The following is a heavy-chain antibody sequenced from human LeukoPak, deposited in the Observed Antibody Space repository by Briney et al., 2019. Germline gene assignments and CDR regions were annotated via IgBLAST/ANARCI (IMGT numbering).Heavy chain of an antibody. CDR1: GFTFSSYA. D-gene: IGHD1-26*01. V-gene: IGHV3-30*04. CDR3: ARDPLGGEVGANFDY. Sequence: GRSLRLSCAASGFTFSSYAMHWVRRAPGKGLEWVAVISYDGSNKYYADSVKGRFTISRDNSKNTLYLQMNSLRAEDTAVYYCARDPLGGEVGANFDYWGQGTLVTVSS. J-gene: IGHJ4*02. CDR2: ISYDGSNK.